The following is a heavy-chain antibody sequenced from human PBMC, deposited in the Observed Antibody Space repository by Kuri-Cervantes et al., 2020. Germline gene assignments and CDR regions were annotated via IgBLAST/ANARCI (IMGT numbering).Heavy chain of an antibody. CDR3: ARVGSSRYWGY. CDR2: IGTAGDT. V-gene: IGHV3-13*01. CDR1: GFTFSSYD. Sequence: GESLKISCAASGFTFSSYDMHWVRQATGKGLEWVSAIGTAGDTYYPGSVKGRFTISRENAKNSLYLQMNSLRDEDTAVYYCARVGSSRYWGYWGQGTLVTVSS. J-gene: IGHJ4*02. D-gene: IGHD6-13*01.